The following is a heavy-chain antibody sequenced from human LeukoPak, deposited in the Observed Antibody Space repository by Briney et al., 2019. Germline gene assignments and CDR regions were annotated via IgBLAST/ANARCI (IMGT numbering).Heavy chain of an antibody. J-gene: IGHJ4*02. CDR1: RFTFSNYA. V-gene: IGHV3-21*01. D-gene: IGHD1-1*01. CDR2: ISSSSSHI. CDR3: ARDSTWRWLERGSFDY. Sequence: GGSLRLSCAASRFTFSNYAMNWVRQAPGKGLEWVSSISSSSSHIYYADSVKGRFTISRDNAKNSLYLQMNSLRAEDTAVYYCARDSTWRWLERGSFDYWGQGTLVTVSS.